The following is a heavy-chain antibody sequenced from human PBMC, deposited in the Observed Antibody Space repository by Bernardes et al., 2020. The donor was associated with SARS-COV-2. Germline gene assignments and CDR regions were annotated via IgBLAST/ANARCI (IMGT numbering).Heavy chain of an antibody. CDR2: INHSGST. V-gene: IGHV4-34*01. CDR1: GGSFSGYY. CDR3: ARTRITMVQGVIIGSNPLDY. Sequence: SETLSLTCAVYGGSFSGYYWSWIRQPPGKGLEWIGEINHSGSTNYNPSLKSRVTISVDTSKNQFSLKLSSVTAADTAVYYCARTRITMVQGVIIGSNPLDYWGQGTLVTVSS. J-gene: IGHJ4*02. D-gene: IGHD3-10*01.